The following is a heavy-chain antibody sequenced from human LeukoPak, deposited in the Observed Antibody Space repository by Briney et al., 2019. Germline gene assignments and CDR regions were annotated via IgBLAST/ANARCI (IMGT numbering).Heavy chain of an antibody. CDR2: IYYSGST. CDR3: ARHGTSSFYYYAMDV. CDR1: GGSIRSYY. V-gene: IGHV4-59*08. J-gene: IGHJ6*02. D-gene: IGHD1-1*01. Sequence: SETLSLTCTVSGGSIRSYYWSWIRQSPGKGLEWIGEIYYSGSTNYNPSLKSRVTISVDTSKNQFFLKLSSVTAADTAVYYCARHGTSSFYYYAMDVWGQGTTVTVSS.